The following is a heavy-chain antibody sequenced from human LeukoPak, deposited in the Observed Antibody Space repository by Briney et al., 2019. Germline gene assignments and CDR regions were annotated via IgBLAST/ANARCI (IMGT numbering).Heavy chain of an antibody. V-gene: IGHV3-11*04. CDR2: ISSSGSTI. CDR1: GFTFSDYY. Sequence: PGGSLRLSCAASGFTFSDYYMSWIRQAPGKGLEWVSYISSSGSTIYYADSVKGRFTISRDNSKNTLYLQMNSLRAEDTAVYYCVRDAHSSGQGYYFDYWGQGTLVTVSS. J-gene: IGHJ4*02. CDR3: VRDAHSSGQGYYFDY. D-gene: IGHD5-18*01.